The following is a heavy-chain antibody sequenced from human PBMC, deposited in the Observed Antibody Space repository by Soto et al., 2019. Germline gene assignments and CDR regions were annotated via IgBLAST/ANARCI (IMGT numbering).Heavy chain of an antibody. D-gene: IGHD3-3*01. V-gene: IGHV1-46*01. CDR1: GYTFTSYY. J-gene: IGHJ5*01. Sequence: ASVKVSCKASGYTFTSYYMHWVRQAPGQGLEWMGIINPSGGSTSYAQKFQGRVTMTRDTSTSTVYMELSSLRSEDTAVYYCAKNEVYYDFWGASDWFDSWGQGTLVTVSS. CDR2: INPSGGST. CDR3: AKNEVYYDFWGASDWFDS.